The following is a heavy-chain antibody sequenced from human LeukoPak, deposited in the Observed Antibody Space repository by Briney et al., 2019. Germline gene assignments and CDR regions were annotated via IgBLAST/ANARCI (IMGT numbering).Heavy chain of an antibody. D-gene: IGHD5-18*01. V-gene: IGHV4-59*06. CDR3: ARVSDSYGQGAFDY. CDR1: GGSISSYY. J-gene: IGHJ4*02. Sequence: PSETLSLTCTVSGGSISSYYWSWIRQPPGKGLEWIGYIYYSGSTYYNPSLKSRVTISVDTSKNQFSLKLSSVTAADTAVYYCARVSDSYGQGAFDYWGQGTLVTVSS. CDR2: IYYSGST.